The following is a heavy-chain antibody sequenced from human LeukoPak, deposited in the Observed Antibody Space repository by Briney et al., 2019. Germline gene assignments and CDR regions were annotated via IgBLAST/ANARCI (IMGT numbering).Heavy chain of an antibody. CDR1: GFTFDDYA. J-gene: IGHJ4*02. CDR2: ISWNSGSI. V-gene: IGHV3-9*01. CDR3: AKGRYGSGSLFDY. Sequence: GRSLRLSCAASGFTFDDYAMHWVRQAPGKGLEWVSGISWNSGSIGYADSVKGRFTISRDNAKNSLYLQMNSLRADDTALYYCAKGRYGSGSLFDYWGQGTLVTVSS. D-gene: IGHD3-10*01.